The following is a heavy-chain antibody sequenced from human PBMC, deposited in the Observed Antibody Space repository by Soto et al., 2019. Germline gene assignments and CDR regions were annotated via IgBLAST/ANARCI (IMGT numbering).Heavy chain of an antibody. CDR2: LYNAERT. J-gene: IGHJ4*02. D-gene: IGHD3-3*01. V-gene: IGHV4-4*07. CDR1: GGSVSSHY. CDR3: ARERRGFGYIDY. Sequence: SETLSLTCTVSGGSVSSHYWSWIRQPAGKGLEWLGRLYNAERTNYNPSLKSRVTMSVDTSKNQFSLKLTSVTAADTAIYFCARERRGFGYIDYWGLGTLVTVSS.